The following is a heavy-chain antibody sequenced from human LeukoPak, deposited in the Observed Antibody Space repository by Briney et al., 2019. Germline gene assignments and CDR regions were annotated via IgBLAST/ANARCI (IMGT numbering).Heavy chain of an antibody. CDR3: ARAAPYYYDSSGYSAFDS. D-gene: IGHD3-22*01. CDR1: GFTFSSYA. J-gene: IGHJ3*02. CDR2: ISSNGGST. V-gene: IGHV3-64D*06. Sequence: GGSLRLSCSASGFTFSSYAMHWVRQAPGKGLEYVSAISSNGGSTYYADSVKGRFTISRDNSKNTLYLQMSSLRAEDTAVYYCARAAPYYYDSSGYSAFDSWGQGTMVTVTA.